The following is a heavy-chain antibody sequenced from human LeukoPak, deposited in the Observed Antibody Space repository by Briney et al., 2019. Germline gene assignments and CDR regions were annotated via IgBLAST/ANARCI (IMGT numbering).Heavy chain of an antibody. J-gene: IGHJ4*02. CDR3: VRGTGY. CDR1: GFTFSTYD. V-gene: IGHV3-64D*06. Sequence: GGSLRLSCSVSGFTFSTYDMHWVRQAPGKGLEYVSDISSNGGYTYYADSVKGRFTITRDNSKNTLYLQMSGLSADDTDVFYCVRGTGYWGQGTLVTVSS. CDR2: ISSNGGYT.